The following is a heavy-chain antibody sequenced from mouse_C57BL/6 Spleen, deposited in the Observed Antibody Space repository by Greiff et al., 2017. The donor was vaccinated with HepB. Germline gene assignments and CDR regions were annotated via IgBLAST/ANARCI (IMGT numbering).Heavy chain of an antibody. Sequence: QVQLQQPGAELVKPGASVKLSCKASGYTFTSYWMQWVKQRPGQGLEWIGEIDPSDSYTNYNQKFKGKATLTVDTSSSTAYMQLSSLTSEDSAVYYCARRLDYSYFDYWGQGTTLTVSS. D-gene: IGHD2-12*01. CDR3: ARRLDYSYFDY. V-gene: IGHV1-50*01. CDR2: IDPSDSYT. CDR1: GYTFTSYW. J-gene: IGHJ2*01.